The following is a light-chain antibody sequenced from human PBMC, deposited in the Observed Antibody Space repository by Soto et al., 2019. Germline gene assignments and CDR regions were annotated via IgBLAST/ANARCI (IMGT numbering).Light chain of an antibody. CDR1: QRISSW. CDR2: EAS. V-gene: IGKV1-5*03. CDR3: QHFLSYPLT. J-gene: IGKJ4*01. Sequence: DIQMTQSPSTLSASVGDRVTITCRASQRISSWLAWYQQKPGKAPKLLIYEASILQSGVPSRFSGSGSGTEFTLTIRSLQPDDFASYYCQHFLSYPLTFGGGNKVDI.